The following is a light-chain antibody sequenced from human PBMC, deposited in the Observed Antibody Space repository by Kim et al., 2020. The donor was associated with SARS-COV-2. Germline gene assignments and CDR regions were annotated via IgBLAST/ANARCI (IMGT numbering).Light chain of an antibody. CDR1: NIGSKS. CDR2: YDT. V-gene: IGLV3-21*04. J-gene: IGLJ2*01. CDR3: QVWDSSSDHVI. Sequence: SSELTQPPSVSVAPGKTARISCGVNNIGSKSVHWYQQKPGQAPVLVMYYDTDRPSGIPERFSGSNSGNMATLTISGVEAGDEADFYCQVWDSSSDHVIFGGGTQLTVL.